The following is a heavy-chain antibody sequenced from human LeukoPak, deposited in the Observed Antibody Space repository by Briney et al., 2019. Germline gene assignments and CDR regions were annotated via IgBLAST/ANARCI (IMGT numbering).Heavy chain of an antibody. V-gene: IGHV4-39*07. CDR1: GGSISSSSYY. Sequence: PSETLSLTCTVSGGSISSSSYYWGWIRQPPGKGLEWIGSIYYSGSTYYNPSLKSRVTISIDTSKNQFSLRLRSVTAADTAIYFCARDERTYSRSWSPFDYWGQGTLVTVSS. D-gene: IGHD6-13*01. CDR2: IYYSGST. CDR3: ARDERTYSRSWSPFDY. J-gene: IGHJ4*02.